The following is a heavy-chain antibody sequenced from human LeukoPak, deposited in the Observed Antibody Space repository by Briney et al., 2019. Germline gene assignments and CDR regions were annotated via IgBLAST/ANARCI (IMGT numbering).Heavy chain of an antibody. V-gene: IGHV4-59*01. D-gene: IGHD1-26*01. CDR3: ARLIRSGSYPYFYYYMDV. Sequence: SETLSLTCAVSGGSINYWSWIRQPPGKGLEWIGYIYYSGDTNYNPSLRSRLTISMDTSKNQFSLKLSSVTAADTAVYYCARLIRSGSYPYFYYYMDVWGKGTTVTVSS. J-gene: IGHJ6*03. CDR1: GGSINY. CDR2: IYYSGDT.